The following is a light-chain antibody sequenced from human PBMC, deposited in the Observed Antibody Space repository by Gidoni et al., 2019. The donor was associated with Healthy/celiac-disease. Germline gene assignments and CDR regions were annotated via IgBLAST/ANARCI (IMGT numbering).Light chain of an antibody. CDR2: DVS. J-gene: IGLJ1*01. V-gene: IGLV2-11*01. CDR1: SSAVGGYNY. Sequence: QSALTQPRSVSGSPGQPVTISCTGTSSAVGGYNYVSWYPQPPGKAPKLMIYDVSKRPSGVPDRFSGSKSGNTASLTISGLQAEYEADYYCCSYAGSYPLVFGTGTKVTVL. CDR3: CSYAGSYPLV.